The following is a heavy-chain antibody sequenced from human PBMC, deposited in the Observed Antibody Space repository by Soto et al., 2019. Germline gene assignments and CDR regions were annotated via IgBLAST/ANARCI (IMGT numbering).Heavy chain of an antibody. CDR2: IYYSGST. J-gene: IGHJ4*02. D-gene: IGHD3-22*01. Sequence: SETLYLTCTVSGGSISSGGYYWSWIRQHPGKGLEWIGYIYYSGSTYYNPSLKSRVTISVDTSKNQFSLKLSSVTAADTAVYYCARSIYDSSGYYLDYWGQGTLVTVSS. CDR1: GGSISSGGYY. V-gene: IGHV4-31*03. CDR3: ARSIYDSSGYYLDY.